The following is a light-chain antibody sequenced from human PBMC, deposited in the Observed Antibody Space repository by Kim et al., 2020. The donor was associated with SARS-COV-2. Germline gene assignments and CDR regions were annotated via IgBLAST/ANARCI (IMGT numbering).Light chain of an antibody. CDR3: QQYYTSPYT. Sequence: SASTGDRVTITCRASQGISSYLAWYQQKLGQAPKLLIYAASTLQTGVPSRFSGSGSGTDFTLTISYLQSEDFATYYCQQYYTSPYTFGQGTKLEI. CDR2: AAS. CDR1: QGISSY. V-gene: IGKV1-8*01. J-gene: IGKJ2*01.